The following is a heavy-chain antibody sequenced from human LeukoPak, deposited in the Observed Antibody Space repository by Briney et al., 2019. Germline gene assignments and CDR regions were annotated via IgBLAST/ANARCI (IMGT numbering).Heavy chain of an antibody. J-gene: IGHJ4*02. D-gene: IGHD2-15*01. CDR3: ATAGYNGGNPFEC. CDR2: NHYSGST. Sequence: PSQTLSLTRTVSGGSIRHYYRSWIRQPPGKGLEWIGYNHYSGSTNYNPSLQSRVPIYVDTSQNQFSLKVTHVTVSESGLYFFATAGYNGGNPFECWGQGTMVTVSS. CDR1: GGSIRHYY. V-gene: IGHV4-59*01.